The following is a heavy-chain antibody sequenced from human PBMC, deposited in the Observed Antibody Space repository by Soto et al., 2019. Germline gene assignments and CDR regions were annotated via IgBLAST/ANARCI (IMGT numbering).Heavy chain of an antibody. CDR2: ISYDGSNK. J-gene: IGHJ6*02. D-gene: IGHD5-12*01. CDR3: ASGARLGLGVLDYYYYYGMDV. CDR1: GFTFSSYA. V-gene: IGHV3-30-3*01. Sequence: LRLSCAASGFTFSSYAMHWVRQAPGKGLEWVAVISYDGSNKYYADSVKGRFTISRDNSKNTLYLQMNSLRAEDTAVYYCASGARLGLGVLDYYYYYGMDVWGQGTTVTVSS.